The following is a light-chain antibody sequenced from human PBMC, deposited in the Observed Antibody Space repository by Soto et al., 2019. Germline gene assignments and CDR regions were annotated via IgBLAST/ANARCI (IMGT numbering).Light chain of an antibody. CDR1: QSVSSN. J-gene: IGKJ1*01. Sequence: EIVMTQSPATLSVSPGERATLSCRASQSVSSNLAWYRQKPGQAPRLLIYGESTRPTGIPARFSGSGSGTEFTLTISSLQSEDFAVYYCQQYNNWPRTFGQGTKVEIK. V-gene: IGKV3-15*01. CDR3: QQYNNWPRT. CDR2: GES.